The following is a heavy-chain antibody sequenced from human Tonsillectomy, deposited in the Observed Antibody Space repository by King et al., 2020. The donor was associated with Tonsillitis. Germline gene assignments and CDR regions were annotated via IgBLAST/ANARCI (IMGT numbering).Heavy chain of an antibody. CDR1: GFTFSRYG. CDR3: GKEGGGGYFDWEPFDY. CDR2: ISYDGSNK. J-gene: IGHJ4*02. Sequence: VQLVESGGGVVQPGRSLRLSCAASGFTFSRYGMHWVRQAPGKGLEWVAVISYDGSNKYYADSVKGRFTISRDNSKNTLYLQMNSRRAEDTAVYYCGKEGGGGYFDWEPFDYWGQGTLVTVSS. V-gene: IGHV3-30*18. D-gene: IGHD3-9*01.